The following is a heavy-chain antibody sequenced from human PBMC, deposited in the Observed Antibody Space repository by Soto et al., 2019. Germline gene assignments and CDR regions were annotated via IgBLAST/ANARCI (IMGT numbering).Heavy chain of an antibody. CDR2: IYYSGST. CDR3: ASSNIAATGFYYYGMDV. Sequence: SETLSLTCAVYGGSFSGYYWSWIRQPPGKGLGWIGYIYYSGSTNYNPSLKSRVTISVDTSKNQFSLKLSSVTAADTAVYYCASSNIAATGFYYYGMDVWGRGTTVTVSS. D-gene: IGHD6-13*01. CDR1: GGSFSGYY. V-gene: IGHV4-59*01. J-gene: IGHJ6*02.